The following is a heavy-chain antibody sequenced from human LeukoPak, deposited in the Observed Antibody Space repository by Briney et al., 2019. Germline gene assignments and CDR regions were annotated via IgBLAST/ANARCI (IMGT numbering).Heavy chain of an antibody. CDR3: AGSPPAAGTRWWFDP. V-gene: IGHV1-69*05. J-gene: IGHJ5*02. CDR2: IIPIFGTA. CDR1: GGTFSSYA. D-gene: IGHD6-13*01. Sequence: SVKVSCKASGGTFSSYAISWVRQAPGQGLEWMGGIIPIFGTANYAQKFQGRVTITTDESTSTAYMELSSLRSEDTGVYYCAGSPPAAGTRWWFDPWGQGTLVTVSS.